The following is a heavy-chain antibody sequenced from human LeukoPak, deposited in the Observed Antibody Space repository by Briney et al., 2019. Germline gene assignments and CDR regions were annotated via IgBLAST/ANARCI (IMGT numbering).Heavy chain of an antibody. CDR3: ARATYYYDSSGYSERWFDP. CDR2: IRSKANSYAT. D-gene: IGHD3-22*01. Sequence: GGSLRLSCAASGFTFSGSAMHWLRQASGKGLEWVGRIRSKANSYATAYAASMKGRFTSSRDNSKNTLYLQMNSLRAEDTAVYYCARATYYYDSSGYSERWFDPWGQGTLVTVSS. CDR1: GFTFSGSA. V-gene: IGHV3-73*01. J-gene: IGHJ5*02.